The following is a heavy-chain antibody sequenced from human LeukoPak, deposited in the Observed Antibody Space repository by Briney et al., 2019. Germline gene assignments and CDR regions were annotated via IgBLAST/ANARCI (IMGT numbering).Heavy chain of an antibody. CDR3: ARDVRYYDILTGYYNWFDP. J-gene: IGHJ5*02. CDR2: IYTSGST. V-gene: IGHV4-4*07. D-gene: IGHD3-9*01. CDR1: GGSISSYY. Sequence: SETLSLTCTVSGGSISSYYWSWIRQPAGKGLEWIGRIYTSGSTNYNPSLKSRVTVSVDTSKNQFSLKLSSVTAADTAVYYCARDVRYYDILTGYYNWFDPWGQGTLVTVSS.